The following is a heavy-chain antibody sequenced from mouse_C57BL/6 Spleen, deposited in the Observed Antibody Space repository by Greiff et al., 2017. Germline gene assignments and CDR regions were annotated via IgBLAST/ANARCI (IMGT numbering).Heavy chain of an antibody. CDR1: GFTFSDYG. V-gene: IGHV5-17*01. Sequence: EVKLVESGGGLVKPGGSLKLSCAASGFTFSDYGMHWVRQAPGKGLEWVAYISSGSSTIYYADTVKGRFTISRDNAKNTLFLQMTSLRSEDTAMYYCANYGSDAMDYWGQGTTVTVSS. J-gene: IGHJ4*01. CDR3: ANYGSDAMDY. CDR2: ISSGSSTI. D-gene: IGHD1-1*01.